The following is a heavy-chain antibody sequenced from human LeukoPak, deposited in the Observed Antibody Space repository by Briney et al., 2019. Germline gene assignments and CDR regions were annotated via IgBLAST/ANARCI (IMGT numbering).Heavy chain of an antibody. CDR3: ARDLEWESQNGPYYYYYYMDV. CDR2: ISSSSSYI. CDR1: GFTFSSHS. J-gene: IGHJ6*03. D-gene: IGHD1-26*01. V-gene: IGHV3-21*01. Sequence: GGSLRLSCAASGFTFSSHSMNWVRQAPGKGLEWVSSISSSSSYIYYADSVKGRFTISRDNAKNSLYLQMNSLRAEDTAVYYCARDLEWESQNGPYYYYYYMDVWGKGTTVTVSS.